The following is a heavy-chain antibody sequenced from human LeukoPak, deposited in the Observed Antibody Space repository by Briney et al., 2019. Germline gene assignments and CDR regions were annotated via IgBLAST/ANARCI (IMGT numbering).Heavy chain of an antibody. V-gene: IGHV3-74*01. J-gene: IGHJ4*02. CDR1: GFTFSSHW. CDR3: ARDDRSGYFDY. D-gene: IGHD3-3*01. Sequence: GGSLRLSCAASGFTFSSHWMHWVRQAPGKGLVWVSRINSDGSSTSYADSVKGRFTFSRDNAKNTLYLQINSLRAEDTAVCYCARDDRSGYFDYWGQGALVTVSS. CDR2: INSDGSST.